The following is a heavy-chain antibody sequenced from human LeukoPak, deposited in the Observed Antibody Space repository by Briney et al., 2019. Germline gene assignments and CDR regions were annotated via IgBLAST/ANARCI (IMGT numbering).Heavy chain of an antibody. CDR1: GFTFSSYW. J-gene: IGHJ6*02. CDR3: ARVVGGSGSYYKDYYGMDV. CDR2: IKQDGSEK. Sequence: AGGSLRLSCAGSGFTFSSYWMSWVRQAPGKGLEWVSNIKQDGSEKYYVDSVKGRFTISRDNAKNSLHLQMNSLRAEDTAVYYCARVVGGSGSYYKDYYGMDVWGQGTTVTASS. V-gene: IGHV3-7*03. D-gene: IGHD3-10*01.